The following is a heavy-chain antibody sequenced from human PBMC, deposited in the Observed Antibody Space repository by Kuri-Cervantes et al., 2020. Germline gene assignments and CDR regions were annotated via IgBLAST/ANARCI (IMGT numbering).Heavy chain of an antibody. Sequence: ASVKVSCKESGYTSTSYYMHWVRQAPGQGLEWMGIINPSGDSTNFAEKFQGRVSMTRDTSVSTAYMELSSLRSDDTAVYYCALSKEFPNAFDIWGQGTMVTVSS. CDR3: ALSKEFPNAFDI. CDR2: INPSGDST. CDR1: GYTSTSYY. D-gene: IGHD3-10*01. J-gene: IGHJ3*02. V-gene: IGHV1-46*01.